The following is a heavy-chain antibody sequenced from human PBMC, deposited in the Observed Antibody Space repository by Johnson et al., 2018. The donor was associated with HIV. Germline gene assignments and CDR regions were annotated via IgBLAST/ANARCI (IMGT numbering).Heavy chain of an antibody. CDR3: ARDRNIAARQDAFDI. CDR1: GFTFSSYA. D-gene: IGHD6-6*01. J-gene: IGHJ3*02. CDR2: ISFDGSKT. V-gene: IGHV3-30*04. Sequence: VQLVESGGGLVEPGGSLRLSCAASGFTFSSYAMHWVRQAPGKGLEWVAVISFDGSKTGYADSVKGRFTISRDNSKNTLYLQMNTLRPEDSAFYYCARDRNIAARQDAFDIWGQGTMVTVSS.